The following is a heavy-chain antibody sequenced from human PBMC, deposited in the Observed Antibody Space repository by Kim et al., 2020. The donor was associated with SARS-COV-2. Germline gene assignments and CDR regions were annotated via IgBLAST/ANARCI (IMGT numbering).Heavy chain of an antibody. D-gene: IGHD3-3*01. Sequence: ASVKVSCKASGYSFTNYYVHWVRQAPGQGLEWVGEINPSGGTTVYAQRFQGRITMTTDTSTSTIYMELNSLTSEDTAVYYCARGGTIFGVFVGLDHWGQGTLVTVSS. CDR1: GYSFTNYY. J-gene: IGHJ4*02. CDR3: ARGGTIFGVFVGLDH. V-gene: IGHV1-46*01. CDR2: INPSGGTT.